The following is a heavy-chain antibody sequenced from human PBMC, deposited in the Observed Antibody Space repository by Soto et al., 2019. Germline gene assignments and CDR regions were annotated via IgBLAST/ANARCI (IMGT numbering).Heavy chain of an antibody. CDR3: ASSESMGYSSPALDS. CDR1: GGTFSATYP. CDR2: IVPMFATV. D-gene: IGHD4-4*01. J-gene: IGHJ5*01. Sequence: QGQLVQSGAEVREPGSSVKVSCKASGGTFSATYPITWVRQAPGQGHEWMGLIVPMFATVNYAQRFQGRGTFTSDESTSTASMELSSLTCIDTPFYYRASSESMGYSSPALDSWGQGTLVTVSS. V-gene: IGHV1-69*01.